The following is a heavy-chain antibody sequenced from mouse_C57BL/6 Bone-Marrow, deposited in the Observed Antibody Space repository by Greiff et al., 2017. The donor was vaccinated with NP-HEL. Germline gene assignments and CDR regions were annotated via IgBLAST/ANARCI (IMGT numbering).Heavy chain of an antibody. CDR2: INPSNGGT. V-gene: IGHV1-53*01. CDR3: ARGEDLTVPFDY. Sequence: QVHVKQSGTELVKPGASVKLSCKASGYTFTSYWMHWVKQRPGQGLEWIGNINPSNGGTNYNEKFKSKATLTVDKSSSTAYMQLSSLTSEDSAVYYCARGEDLTVPFDYWGQGTTLTVSS. J-gene: IGHJ2*01. CDR1: GYTFTSYW. D-gene: IGHD2-13*01.